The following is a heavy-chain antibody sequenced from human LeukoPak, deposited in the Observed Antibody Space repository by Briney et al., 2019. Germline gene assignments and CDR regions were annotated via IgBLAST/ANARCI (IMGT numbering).Heavy chain of an antibody. D-gene: IGHD1-26*01. J-gene: IGHJ6*03. CDR3: ARLMWELPPHYYYMDV. Sequence: GGSQRLSCAASGFTFSSYSMNWVRQAPGKGLEWVSSISGSSSYIYYADSVKGRFTISRDNAKNSLNLQMNSLRAEDTAVYYCARLMWELPPHYYYMDVWGKGTTVTISS. CDR1: GFTFSSYS. CDR2: ISGSSSYI. V-gene: IGHV3-21*01.